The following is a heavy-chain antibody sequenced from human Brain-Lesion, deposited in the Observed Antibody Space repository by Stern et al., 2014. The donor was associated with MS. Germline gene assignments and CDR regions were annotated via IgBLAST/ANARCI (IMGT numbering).Heavy chain of an antibody. Sequence: QVQLVQSGAEVKKPGASVKVSCKTSGYIFTGYYIHWVRQAPGKGLEWMAGINHNTGGTKYGQTCQGSVTLSRETSISTAYVELSSLTSDDTAVYYCARDQRGITIFGVVTDYYYLGMDVWGQGTTVTVSS. CDR1: GYIFTGYY. CDR2: INHNTGGT. V-gene: IGHV1-2*02. CDR3: ARDQRGITIFGVVTDYYYLGMDV. D-gene: IGHD3-3*01. J-gene: IGHJ6*02.